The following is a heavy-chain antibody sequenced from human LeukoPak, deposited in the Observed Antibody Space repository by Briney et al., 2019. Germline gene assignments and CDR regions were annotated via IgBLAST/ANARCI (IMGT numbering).Heavy chain of an antibody. CDR3: ARAGVGIVVVPAAIYPDY. V-gene: IGHV3-11*01. CDR2: ISSSGSTI. J-gene: IGHJ4*02. D-gene: IGHD2-2*03. Sequence: GGSLRLSCAASGFTFSDYYMSWIRQAPGKGLEWVSYISSSGSTIYYADSVKGRFTISRDNAENSLYLQMNSLRAEDTAVYYCARAGVGIVVVPAAIYPDYWGQGTLVTVSS. CDR1: GFTFSDYY.